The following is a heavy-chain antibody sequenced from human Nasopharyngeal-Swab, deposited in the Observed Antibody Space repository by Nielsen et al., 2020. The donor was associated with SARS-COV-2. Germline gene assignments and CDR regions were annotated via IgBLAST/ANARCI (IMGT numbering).Heavy chain of an antibody. CDR2: IYHSGST. J-gene: IGHJ3*02. CDR1: GDSFSNGDYF. D-gene: IGHD3-22*01. V-gene: IGHV4-31*03. Sequence: SETLSLTCTVSGDSFSNGDYFWTWIRQHPGKGLELEWIGYIYHSGSTYYNPSLKSRVTISVDRSKNQFSLKLSSVTAADTAVYYCARARITMIVAIDAFDIWGQGTMVTVSS. CDR3: ARARITMIVAIDAFDI.